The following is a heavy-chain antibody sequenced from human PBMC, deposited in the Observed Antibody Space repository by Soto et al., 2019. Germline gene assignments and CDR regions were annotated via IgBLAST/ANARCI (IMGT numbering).Heavy chain of an antibody. CDR2: IWYDGSNK. V-gene: IGHV3-33*01. Sequence: PGGSLRLSCAASGFTFSGYGMHWVRQAPGKGLEWVAVIWYDGSNKYYADSVKGRFTISRDNSKNTLYLQMNSLRDEDTAVYYCARDQNRVFIWAFDIWGQRTMVIVS. D-gene: IGHD6-13*01. J-gene: IGHJ3*02. CDR1: GFTFSGYG. CDR3: ARDQNRVFIWAFDI.